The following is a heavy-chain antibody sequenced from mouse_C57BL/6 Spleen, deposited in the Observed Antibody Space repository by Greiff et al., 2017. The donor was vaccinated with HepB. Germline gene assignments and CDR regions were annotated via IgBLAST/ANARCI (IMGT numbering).Heavy chain of an antibody. CDR2: IDPANGNT. V-gene: IGHV14-3*01. CDR1: GFNIKNTY. D-gene: IGHD1-1*01. Sequence: EVKLVESVAELVRPGASVKLSCTASGFNIKNTYMHWVKQRPEQGLEWIGRIDPANGNTKYAPKFQGKATITADTSSNTAYLQLSSLTSEDTAIYYCARAFITTVVAPHFDYWGQGTTLTVSS. CDR3: ARAFITTVVAPHFDY. J-gene: IGHJ2*01.